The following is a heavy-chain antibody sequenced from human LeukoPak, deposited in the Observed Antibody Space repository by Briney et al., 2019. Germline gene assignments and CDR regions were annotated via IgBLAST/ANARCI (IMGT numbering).Heavy chain of an antibody. J-gene: IGHJ4*02. Sequence: GGSLRLSCAASGFTFSTYAMHWVRQAPGKGLEWVAVISYDGSHKYYADSVKGRFTISRDNSKNTLYLQMNSLRAEDTAVYYCARDHSSWYFDYWGQGTLVTVSS. CDR1: GFTFSTYA. D-gene: IGHD6-13*01. V-gene: IGHV3-30-3*01. CDR2: ISYDGSHK. CDR3: ARDHSSWYFDY.